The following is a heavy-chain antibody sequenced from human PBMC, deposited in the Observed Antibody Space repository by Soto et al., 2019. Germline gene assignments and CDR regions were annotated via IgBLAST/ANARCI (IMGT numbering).Heavy chain of an antibody. CDR3: ARVYCSSTSCLPHYYYYGMDV. Sequence: VKVSCKASGGTFSSYAISWVRQAPGQGLEWMGGIIPIFGTANYAQKFQGRVTITADESTSTAYMELSSLRSEDTAVYYCARVYCSSTSCLPHYYYYGMDVWGQGTTVTVSS. CDR1: GGTFSSYA. V-gene: IGHV1-69*01. CDR2: IIPIFGTA. D-gene: IGHD2-2*01. J-gene: IGHJ6*02.